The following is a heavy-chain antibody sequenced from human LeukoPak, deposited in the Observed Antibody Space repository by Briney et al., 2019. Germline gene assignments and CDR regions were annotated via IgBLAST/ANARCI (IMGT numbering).Heavy chain of an antibody. J-gene: IGHJ4*02. CDR1: GFTFSDFW. D-gene: IGHD3-16*01. CDR2: INEHGTT. CDR3: GRVRGGN. V-gene: IGHV3-74*01. Sequence: QTGGSLRLSCAASGFTFSDFWMYWVRQAPGKGLVWISNINEHGTTAYADSVKGRFTISRDNAKNILYLQMNSLRPEDTAVYYCGRVRGGNWGQGTLVTVS.